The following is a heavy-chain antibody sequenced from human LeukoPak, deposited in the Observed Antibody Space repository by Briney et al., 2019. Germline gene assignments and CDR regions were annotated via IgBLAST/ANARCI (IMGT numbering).Heavy chain of an antibody. J-gene: IGHJ4*02. V-gene: IGHV3-30*04. CDR2: ISYDGSNK. D-gene: IGHD3-16*02. CDR3: AKDSAMITFGGVIVILDY. CDR1: GFTFSSYA. Sequence: GGSLRLSCAASGFTFSSYAMHWVRQAPGKGLEWVAVISYDGSNKYYADSVKGRFTISRDNSKNTLYLQMNSLRAEDTAVYYCAKDSAMITFGGVIVILDYWGQGTLVTVSS.